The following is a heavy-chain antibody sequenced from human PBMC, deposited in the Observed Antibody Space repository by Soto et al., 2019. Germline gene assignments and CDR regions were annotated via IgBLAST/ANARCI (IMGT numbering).Heavy chain of an antibody. Sequence: QVQLQESGPGLVKPSETLSLTCSVSGGSITSHYCSWFRQPPGKGLEWIGYINHSGLTSYNPSLKTRVTMAVDTSKTQFSLKVNSVTAADTALYYCSRQGFGQLHGLVDVWGPGTTVTFSS. CDR1: GGSITSHY. V-gene: IGHV4-59*08. CDR2: INHSGLT. CDR3: SRQGFGQLHGLVDV. D-gene: IGHD3-10*01. J-gene: IGHJ6*02.